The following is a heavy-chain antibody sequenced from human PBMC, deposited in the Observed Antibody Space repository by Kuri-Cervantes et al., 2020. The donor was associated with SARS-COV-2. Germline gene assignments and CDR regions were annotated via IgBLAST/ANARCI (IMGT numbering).Heavy chain of an antibody. J-gene: IGHJ6*03. CDR1: GGSFSGYY. D-gene: IGHD2-15*01. CDR3: ARNIGSGKDIYYYYMDV. CDR2: ISNTGSII. V-gene: IGHV3-11*04. Sequence: LSLTCAVYGGSFSGYYWSWIRQAPGKGLEWVSYISNTGSIIYYADSVKGRFTISRDNSKNSLYLQMNSLRAEDTAVYYCARNIGSGKDIYYYYMDVWGKGTTVTVSS.